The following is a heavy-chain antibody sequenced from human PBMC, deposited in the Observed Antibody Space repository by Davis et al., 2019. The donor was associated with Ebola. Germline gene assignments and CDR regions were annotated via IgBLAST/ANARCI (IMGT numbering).Heavy chain of an antibody. J-gene: IGHJ5*02. V-gene: IGHV7-4-1*02. CDR1: GYTFTSYA. CDR2: INTNTGNP. Sequence: AASVKVSCKASGYTFTSYAMNWVRQAPGQGLEWMGWINTNTGNPTYAQGFTGRFVFSLDTSVSTAYLQISSLKAEDTAVYYCARGKAAGTINWFDPWGQGTLVTVSS. CDR3: ARGKAAGTINWFDP. D-gene: IGHD6-13*01.